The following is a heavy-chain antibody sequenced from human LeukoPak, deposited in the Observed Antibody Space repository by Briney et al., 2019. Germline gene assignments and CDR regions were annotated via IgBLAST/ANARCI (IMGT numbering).Heavy chain of an antibody. CDR2: IYWVGEK. V-gene: IGHV2-5*02. Sequence: SGPTLVKSTQTLTLTCTFSGFSLSTSGESVGWVGQPPGKALEWLALIYWVGEKRYYPSLKSRLAITKDPSKNQVVLTMTNMDPVDTATYYCAHKFLTAAGDAFDVWGQGTVVIVSS. CDR1: GFSLSTSGES. D-gene: IGHD3-9*01. CDR3: AHKFLTAAGDAFDV. J-gene: IGHJ3*01.